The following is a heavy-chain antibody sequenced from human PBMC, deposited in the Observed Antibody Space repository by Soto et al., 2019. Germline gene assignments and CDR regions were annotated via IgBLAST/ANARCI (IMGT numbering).Heavy chain of an antibody. Sequence: SVKVSCKASGGTFGTYGISWVRQAPGRGLEWMGGIVPCFGTPDYAENLQGRGTITADESTSTAYMELSSLRSGDTATYYCARANQPAMITHYYYAMDVCGQGTTVTVSS. CDR3: ARANQPAMITHYYYAMDV. J-gene: IGHJ6*02. CDR1: GGTFGTYG. D-gene: IGHD5-18*01. V-gene: IGHV1-69*13. CDR2: IVPCFGTP.